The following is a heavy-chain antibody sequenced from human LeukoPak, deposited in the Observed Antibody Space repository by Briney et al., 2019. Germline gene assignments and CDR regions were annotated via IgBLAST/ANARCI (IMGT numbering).Heavy chain of an antibody. CDR1: GFTFSTYW. D-gene: IGHD6-19*01. CDR3: ARSSSGWHSDY. CDR2: INTEGSST. J-gene: IGHJ4*02. Sequence: GGSLRLSCAASGFTFSTYWMHWVRQAPGKGLVWVSRINTEGSSTNYADSEKGRFTISRDNAKNTLYLQMNSLRAEDTALYYCARSSSGWHSDYWGQGTLATVSS. V-gene: IGHV3-74*01.